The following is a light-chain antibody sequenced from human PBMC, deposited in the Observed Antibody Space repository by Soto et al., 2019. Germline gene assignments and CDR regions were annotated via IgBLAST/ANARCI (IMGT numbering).Light chain of an antibody. CDR3: QQYYSTPHT. Sequence: DIVMTQSPDSLAVSMGERATINCKSNQSVLYSSNNKNYLAWYQQKPGQPPKLLLYWASTRESGVPDRFSGSGSGADFTLTISSLQAEDVAVYYCQQYYSTPHTFGQGTKLEIK. V-gene: IGKV4-1*01. J-gene: IGKJ2*01. CDR2: WAS. CDR1: QSVLYSSNNKNY.